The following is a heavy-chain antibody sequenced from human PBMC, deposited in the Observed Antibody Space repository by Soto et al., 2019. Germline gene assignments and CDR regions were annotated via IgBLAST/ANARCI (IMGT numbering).Heavy chain of an antibody. V-gene: IGHV1-18*04. Sequence: QVQLVQSGAEVKKPGASVKVSCKASGYTFTSYGISWVRQAPGQGLEWMGWISTYSGNTNYEQKLQGRVTMTTDTSTSTAYMGLRSLRSDDTAVYYCARPPPAVIVPPAGNWFDPWGQGTLVTSSS. CDR2: ISTYSGNT. CDR3: ARPPPAVIVPPAGNWFDP. J-gene: IGHJ5*02. D-gene: IGHD2-2*01. CDR1: GYTFTSYG.